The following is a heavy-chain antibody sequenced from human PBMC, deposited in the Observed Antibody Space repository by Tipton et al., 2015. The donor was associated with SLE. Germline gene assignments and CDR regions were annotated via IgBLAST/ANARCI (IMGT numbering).Heavy chain of an antibody. CDR3: ATPYSSSSGKFDY. CDR1: SGSITDYY. J-gene: IGHJ4*02. D-gene: IGHD6-6*01. V-gene: IGHV4-59*08. CDR2: ISSSGST. Sequence: TLSLTCSVSSGSITDYYWNWIRQSPGKGLEWIAHISSSGSTYYNPSLKSRVTTSTDTSKNQLSLTVNSVTAADTAVYYCATPYSSSSGKFDYWGQGALVTVSS.